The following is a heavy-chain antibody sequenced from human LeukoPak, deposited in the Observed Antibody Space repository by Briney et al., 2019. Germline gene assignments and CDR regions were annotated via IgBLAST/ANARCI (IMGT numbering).Heavy chain of an antibody. Sequence: PSETLSLTCTVSGGSITSFYWNWIRQPAGKGLGWIGRIDTSGSTNYNPSLKSRVTMSVDTSKNQFSLRPSSVTAADTAVYYCARGQWELLRYNYIDVWGKGTTVTVSS. J-gene: IGHJ6*03. V-gene: IGHV4-4*07. D-gene: IGHD1-26*01. CDR3: ARGQWELLRYNYIDV. CDR1: GGSITSFY. CDR2: IDTSGST.